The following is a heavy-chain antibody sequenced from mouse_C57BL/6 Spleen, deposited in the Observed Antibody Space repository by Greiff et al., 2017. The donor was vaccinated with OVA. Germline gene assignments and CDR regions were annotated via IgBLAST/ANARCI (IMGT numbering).Heavy chain of an antibody. CDR2: INPSSGYT. V-gene: IGHV1-4*01. CDR1: GYTFTSYT. J-gene: IGHJ2*01. Sequence: VQLVESGAELARPGASVKMSCKASGYTFTSYTMHWVKQRPGQGLEWIGYINPSSGYTKYNQKFKDKATLTADKSSSTAYMQLSSLTSEDSAVYYCARFRDYYGSSYDYWGQGTTLTVSS. D-gene: IGHD1-1*01. CDR3: ARFRDYYGSSYDY.